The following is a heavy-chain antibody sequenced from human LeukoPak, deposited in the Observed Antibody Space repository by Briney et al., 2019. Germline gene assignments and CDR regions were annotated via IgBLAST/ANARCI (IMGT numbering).Heavy chain of an antibody. CDR2: INTNTGNP. D-gene: IGHD6-13*01. CDR3: ARDAVPYSSSWSYFDY. CDR1: GYSFSGYG. V-gene: IGHV7-4-1*02. J-gene: IGHJ4*02. Sequence: EASVKVSCKASGYSFSGYGMLWVRQAPGQGLEYMGWINTNTGNPTYAQGFTGRFVFSLDTSVSTAYLQISSLKAEDTAVYYCARDAVPYSSSWSYFDYWGQGTLVTVSS.